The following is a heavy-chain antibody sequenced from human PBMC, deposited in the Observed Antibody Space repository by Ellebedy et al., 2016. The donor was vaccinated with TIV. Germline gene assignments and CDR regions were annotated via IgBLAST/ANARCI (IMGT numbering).Heavy chain of an antibody. J-gene: IGHJ5*02. CDR2: IHHGGST. V-gene: IGHV4-4*02. Sequence: SETLSLTCAVSGGSISSGSWWSWVRQPPGTGLEWIGEIHHGGSTDYNPSLKSRVTISADTSKNQFSLRLSSVTAADTAVYYCARWFGELLYVRWFDPWGQGTLVTVSS. CDR3: ARWFGELLYVRWFDP. CDR1: GGSISSGSW. D-gene: IGHD3-10*01.